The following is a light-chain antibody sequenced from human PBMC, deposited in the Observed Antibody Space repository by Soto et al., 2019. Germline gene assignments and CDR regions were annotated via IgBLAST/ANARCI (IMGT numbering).Light chain of an antibody. Sequence: QSVLTQPASVSGSPGQSITISCTGTSSDVGGYNYVSWYQQHPGKAPKLMIYEVNNRPSGVSNRFSGSKSGNTASLTISGLQAEDEADYYCRSYSSSTTLWVFGGGTKLTVL. CDR2: EVN. V-gene: IGLV2-14*01. CDR1: SSDVGGYNY. J-gene: IGLJ3*02. CDR3: RSYSSSTTLWV.